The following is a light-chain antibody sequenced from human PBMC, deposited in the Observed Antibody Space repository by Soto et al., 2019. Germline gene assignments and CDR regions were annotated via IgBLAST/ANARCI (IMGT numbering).Light chain of an antibody. CDR2: QIS. J-gene: IGKJ1*01. CDR3: MQFAHFPRT. Sequence: VLTQTPLYSPVTLGQPASISCRSSQSLVYSDGNTYLSWLQQRPGQPPRLLIYQISNRFSGVPDRCSGSGAGTDFTLKISRVEDEDVGVYYCMQFAHFPRTFGQGTKVEI. CDR1: QSLVYSDGNTY. V-gene: IGKV2-24*01.